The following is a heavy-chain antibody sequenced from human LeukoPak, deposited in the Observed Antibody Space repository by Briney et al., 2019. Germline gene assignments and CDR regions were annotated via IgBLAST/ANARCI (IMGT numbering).Heavy chain of an antibody. Sequence: GGSLRLSCAASGFTFSSYAMHWVRQAPGKGLEWVAVISYDGSNKYYADSVKGRFTISRDNSKNTLYLQMNSLRAEDTAVYYCAREPALGVVPAAIPYYWGQGTLVTVSS. J-gene: IGHJ4*02. CDR3: AREPALGVVPAAIPYY. CDR1: GFTFSSYA. D-gene: IGHD2-2*01. V-gene: IGHV3-30-3*01. CDR2: ISYDGSNK.